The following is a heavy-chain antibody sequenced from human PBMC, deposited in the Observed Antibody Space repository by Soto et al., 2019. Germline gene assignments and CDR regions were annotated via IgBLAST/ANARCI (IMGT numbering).Heavy chain of an antibody. D-gene: IGHD2-2*01. J-gene: IGHJ4*02. V-gene: IGHV3-74*01. CDR1: GFTFSSHW. CDR3: ARGGPNCSSSSCYFDF. Sequence: GGSLRLSCAASGFTFSSHWMNWVRQGPGKGLVWVSRISGDGRTTSHADSVKGRFTISRDNAKNTLYLQMNSLRVEDTAVYYCARGGPNCSSSSCYFDFWGQGILVTVSS. CDR2: ISGDGRTT.